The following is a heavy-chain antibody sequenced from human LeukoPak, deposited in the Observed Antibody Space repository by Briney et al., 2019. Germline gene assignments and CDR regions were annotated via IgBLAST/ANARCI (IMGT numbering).Heavy chain of an antibody. CDR2: ISWDGGST. CDR1: GFTFDDYA. J-gene: IGHJ4*02. V-gene: IGHV3-43D*04. CDR3: AKDQTGDGGLDY. D-gene: IGHD7-27*01. Sequence: QPGGSLRLSCAASGFTFDDYAMHWVRQAPGKGLEWVSLISWDGGSTYYADSVKGRFTISRDNSKNSLYLQMNSLRAEDTALYYCAKDQTGDGGLDYWGQGTLVTVSS.